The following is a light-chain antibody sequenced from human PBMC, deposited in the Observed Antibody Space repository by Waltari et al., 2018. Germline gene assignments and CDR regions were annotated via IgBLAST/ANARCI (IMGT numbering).Light chain of an antibody. CDR1: TSNFGGYNF. Sequence: SALPKLPTVLGPPGQWSTVSCIGTTSNFGGYNFFSWYQQHPGKAPKIMIYEVSKRPSGVSNRFSGSKSGNTASLTISGLQAEDEADYYCCSYAGSKGYVFGTGTKVTVL. V-gene: IGLV2-23*02. CDR3: CSYAGSKGYV. J-gene: IGLJ1*01. CDR2: EVS.